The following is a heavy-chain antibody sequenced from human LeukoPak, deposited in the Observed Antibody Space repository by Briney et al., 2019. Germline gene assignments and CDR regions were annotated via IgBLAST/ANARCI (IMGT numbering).Heavy chain of an antibody. CDR3: AREGGRRGYYFMDV. Sequence: SETLSLTCTVSGYSISSGYYWGWIRQPPGKGLEWIGSIYHSGSTYYNPSLQSRVTLSVDTSRNQFSLKVSSVTAADTAVYYCAREGGRRGYYFMDVWGKGTTVTISS. J-gene: IGHJ6*03. V-gene: IGHV4-38-2*02. CDR1: GYSISSGYY. CDR2: IYHSGST. D-gene: IGHD3-10*01.